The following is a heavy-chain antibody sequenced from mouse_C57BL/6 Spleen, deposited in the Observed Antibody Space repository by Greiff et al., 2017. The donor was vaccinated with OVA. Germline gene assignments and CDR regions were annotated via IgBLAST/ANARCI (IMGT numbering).Heavy chain of an antibody. V-gene: IGHV5-9-1*02. J-gene: IGHJ2*01. CDR3: TILTGTGYYFDY. D-gene: IGHD4-1*01. CDR1: GFTFSSYA. Sequence: EVMLVESGEGLVKPGGSLKLSCAASGFTFSSYAMSWVRQTPEKRLEWVAYISSGGDYIYYADTVKGRFTISRDNARNTLYLQMSSLKSEDTAMYYCTILTGTGYYFDYWGQGTTLTVSS. CDR2: ISSGGDYI.